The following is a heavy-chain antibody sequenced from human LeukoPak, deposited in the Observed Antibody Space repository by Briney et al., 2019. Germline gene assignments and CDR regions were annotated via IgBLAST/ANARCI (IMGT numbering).Heavy chain of an antibody. CDR3: AKPHFDD. J-gene: IGHJ4*02. CDR2: ISYDGSNK. CDR1: GFTFSSYA. V-gene: IGHV3-30*04. Sequence: GGSLRLSCAASGFTFSSYAMHWVRQAPGKGLEWVAVISYDGSNKYYADSVKGRFTISRDNSKNTLYLQMNSLRAGDTAVYYCAKPHFDDWGQGTLVTVSS.